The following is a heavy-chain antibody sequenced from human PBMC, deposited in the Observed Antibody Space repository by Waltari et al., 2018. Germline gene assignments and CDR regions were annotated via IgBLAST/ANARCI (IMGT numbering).Heavy chain of an antibody. J-gene: IGHJ4*02. Sequence: EYMGIIYPGDSDTRYSPSFQGQVTISDDKSISTAYLQWSSLKASDTAMYYCARHGDYYDSSGQKHDLDYWGQGTLVTVSS. CDR3: ARHGDYYDSSGQKHDLDY. CDR2: IYPGDSDT. V-gene: IGHV5-51*01. D-gene: IGHD3-22*01.